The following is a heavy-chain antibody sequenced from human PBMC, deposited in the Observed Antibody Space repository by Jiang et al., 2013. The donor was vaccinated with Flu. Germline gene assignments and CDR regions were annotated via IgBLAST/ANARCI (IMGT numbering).Heavy chain of an antibody. CDR1: GGSISSYY. CDR3: ARVIRCSGCTNWFDP. V-gene: IGHV4-59*01. J-gene: IGHJ5*02. D-gene: IGHD6-19*01. Sequence: GSGLVKPSETLSLTCTVSGGSISSYYWSWIRQPPGKGLEWIGYIYYSGSTNYNPSLKSRVTISVDTSKNQFSLKLSSVTAADTAVYYCARVIRCSGCTNWFDPWGQGTLVTV. CDR2: IYYSGST.